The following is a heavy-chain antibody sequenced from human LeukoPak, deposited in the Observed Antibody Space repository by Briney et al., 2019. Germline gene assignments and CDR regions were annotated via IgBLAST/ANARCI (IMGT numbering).Heavy chain of an antibody. J-gene: IGHJ4*02. CDR1: GGSFSGYY. CDR2: INHSGST. Sequence: SETLSLTCAVYGGSFSGYYWSWIRQPPGKGLEWIGEINHSGSTNYNPSLKSRVTISADTSKNQFSLKLSSATAADTAVYYCARGWNRSGWYVYWGQGTLVTVSS. D-gene: IGHD6-19*01. CDR3: ARGWNRSGWYVY. V-gene: IGHV4-34*01.